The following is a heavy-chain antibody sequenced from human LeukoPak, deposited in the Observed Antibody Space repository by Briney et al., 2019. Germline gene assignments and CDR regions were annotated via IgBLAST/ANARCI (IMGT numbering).Heavy chain of an antibody. CDR3: VRDWHTAFFN. Sequence: GGSLRLSCAASGFTFSSYSMHWVRQAPGKGLEWVAFIRYDGSSKYYADSVKGRFTISRDNSKNTLYLQMTSLKTEDTAVYYCVRDWHTAFFNWGQGALVTVSS. J-gene: IGHJ4*02. D-gene: IGHD5-18*01. CDR1: GFTFSSYS. V-gene: IGHV3-30*02. CDR2: IRYDGSSK.